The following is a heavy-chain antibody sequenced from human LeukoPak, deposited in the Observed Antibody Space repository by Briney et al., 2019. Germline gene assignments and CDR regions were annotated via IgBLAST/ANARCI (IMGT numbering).Heavy chain of an antibody. CDR2: IKQDGSEK. J-gene: IGHJ5*02. Sequence: PGGSLRLSCAASGFTFSSYWMSWVRQAPGKGLEWVANIKQDGSEKYYVDSVKGRFTISRDNAKNSLYLQMNSLRAEDTDVYYCARDAPPPRRVWFGELLQSVPNWFDPWGQGTLVTVSS. CDR3: ARDAPPPRRVWFGELLQSVPNWFDP. D-gene: IGHD3-10*01. CDR1: GFTFSSYW. V-gene: IGHV3-7*01.